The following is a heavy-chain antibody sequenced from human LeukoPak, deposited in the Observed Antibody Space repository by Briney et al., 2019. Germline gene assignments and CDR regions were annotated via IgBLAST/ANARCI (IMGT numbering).Heavy chain of an antibody. CDR3: ARQGGSYYAIDD. Sequence: SGTLSLTCGVSGGSLSDYSWSWVRQPPGKGLEFIGEITESGNTNYIPSLKSRVTISVDMSKNQVSLRLSSVTAADTAVYYCARQGGSYYAIDDWGQGTLVTVSS. D-gene: IGHD1-26*01. CDR2: ITESGNT. J-gene: IGHJ4*02. CDR1: GGSLSDYS. V-gene: IGHV4-34*01.